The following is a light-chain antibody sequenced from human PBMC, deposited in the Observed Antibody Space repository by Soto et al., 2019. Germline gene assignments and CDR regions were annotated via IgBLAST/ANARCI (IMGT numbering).Light chain of an antibody. CDR3: QNYDSSPYT. CDR2: ETS. Sequence: EVVLTQSPATLSLSPGERATPSCRASQSFSSSYLAWYQQKPGQAPRLLIYETSGRATDIPDRFSGRGSGTDFTLTINRLEPEDFAVYYCQNYDSSPYTFGQGTKVDIK. CDR1: QSFSSSY. V-gene: IGKV3-20*01. J-gene: IGKJ2*01.